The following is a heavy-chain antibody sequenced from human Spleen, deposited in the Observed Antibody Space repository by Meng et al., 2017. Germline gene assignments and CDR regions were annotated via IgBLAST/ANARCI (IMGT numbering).Heavy chain of an antibody. D-gene: IGHD6-13*01. Sequence: GESLKISCVASGLRFTDAWMSWVRQAPGKGLEWVGRIERKSDGGTIYYAAPVKGRFTISRDDSKNTLYLQMDSLINEDTAVYFCATGAAAADHWGQGTRVTVSS. CDR1: GLRFTDAW. J-gene: IGHJ4*02. V-gene: IGHV3-15*04. CDR2: IERKSDGGTI. CDR3: ATGAAAADH.